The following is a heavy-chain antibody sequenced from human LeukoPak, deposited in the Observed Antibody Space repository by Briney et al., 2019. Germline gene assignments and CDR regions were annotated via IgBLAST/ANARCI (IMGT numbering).Heavy chain of an antibody. Sequence: PGASVKVSCKASGGTFSSYAISWVRQAPGQGLEWMGGIIPIFGTANYAQKFQGRVTITADKSTSTAYMELSSLRSEDTAVYYCASGNSGQHDYSNPNSDYWGQGTLVTVSS. V-gene: IGHV1-69*06. J-gene: IGHJ4*02. CDR2: IIPIFGTA. CDR3: ASGNSGQHDYSNPNSDY. CDR1: GGTFSSYA. D-gene: IGHD4-11*01.